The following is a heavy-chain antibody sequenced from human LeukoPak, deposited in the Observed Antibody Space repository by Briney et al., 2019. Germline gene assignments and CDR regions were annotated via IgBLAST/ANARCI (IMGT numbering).Heavy chain of an antibody. Sequence: GGSLRLSCGPSGFTFSSYSMNWVRQAPGKGLEWVSSISSATSYIYYADSVKGRFTTSRDNAKNSLYLQMNSLRAEDTAVYHCARGDSSTWQRHFDSWGRGTLVTVSS. CDR1: GFTFSSYS. CDR3: ARGDSSTWQRHFDS. J-gene: IGHJ4*02. D-gene: IGHD6-13*01. V-gene: IGHV3-21*01. CDR2: ISSATSYI.